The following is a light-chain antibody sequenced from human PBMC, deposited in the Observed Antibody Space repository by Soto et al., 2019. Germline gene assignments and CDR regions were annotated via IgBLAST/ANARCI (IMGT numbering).Light chain of an antibody. Sequence: QSALTQPPSASGTPGQRVTISCSGSSSNIGSDTVTWYQQLPGTAPKLLIYHNNQRPSGVPDRFSGSKSGSSASLAISGLQSEDEADYYCAAWDDSLNGHVVFGGGTKVTVL. CDR2: HNN. CDR3: AAWDDSLNGHVV. J-gene: IGLJ2*01. CDR1: SSNIGSDT. V-gene: IGLV1-44*01.